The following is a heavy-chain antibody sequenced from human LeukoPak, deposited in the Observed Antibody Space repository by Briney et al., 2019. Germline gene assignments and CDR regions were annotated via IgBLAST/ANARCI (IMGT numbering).Heavy chain of an antibody. CDR2: ISGSGGGT. J-gene: IGHJ4*02. CDR3: AKAPVFTAAIEGVDN. Sequence: GGSLRLSCAASGFTFSNYAMSWVRQAPGKGLEWVSSISGSGGGTYYADSVKGRFTVSRDTSRNTLYLQMNSLRAEDTAVYYCAKAPVFTAAIEGVDNWGQGTLVTVSS. CDR1: GFTFSNYA. V-gene: IGHV3-23*01. D-gene: IGHD2-2*01.